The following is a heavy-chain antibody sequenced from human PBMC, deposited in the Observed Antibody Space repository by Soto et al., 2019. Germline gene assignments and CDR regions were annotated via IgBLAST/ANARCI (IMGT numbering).Heavy chain of an antibody. D-gene: IGHD2-2*01. J-gene: IGHJ6*02. CDR1: GGSVSSGSYY. CDR3: ARDIVVVPVPEDYYYYGMDV. V-gene: IGHV4-61*01. Sequence: SETLSLTCTVSGGSVSSGSYYWSWIRQPPGKGLEWIGYIYYSGSTNYNPSLKSRVTISVDTSKNQFSLKLSSVTAAGTAVYYCARDIVVVPVPEDYYYYGMDVWGQGATVTVSS. CDR2: IYYSGST.